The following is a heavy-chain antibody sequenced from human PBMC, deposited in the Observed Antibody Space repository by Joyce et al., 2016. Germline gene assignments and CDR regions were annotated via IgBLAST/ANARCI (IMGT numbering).Heavy chain of an antibody. J-gene: IGHJ4*02. V-gene: IGHV3-48*01. D-gene: IGHD3-9*01. Sequence: VQLVESGGALVQPGGSLRISCAASGFDFGACRLTWVRQAPVKRMDWRSCSSNFVSPIFYADSVKGRFTISRDNARNSLYRQMNSLRAEDTAVYYCARGGELSTDWFFQWGQGTLVTVSS. CDR3: ARGGELSTDWFFQ. CDR1: GFDFGACR. CDR2: SSNFVSPI.